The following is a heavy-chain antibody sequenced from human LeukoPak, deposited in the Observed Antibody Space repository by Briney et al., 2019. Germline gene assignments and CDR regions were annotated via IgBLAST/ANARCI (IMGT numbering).Heavy chain of an antibody. J-gene: IGHJ5*02. Sequence: GGSLRLSCAASGFSFSTYAMHWVRQAPGKGLEWVALIWHDASHTFYTDSVKGRFTISRDNSKNTLYLQMNSLRAEDTAVYYCARDPYGSGSYLSGGFDPWGQGTLVTVSS. CDR1: GFSFSTYA. CDR2: IWHDASHT. V-gene: IGHV3-30*02. D-gene: IGHD3-10*01. CDR3: ARDPYGSGSYLSGGFDP.